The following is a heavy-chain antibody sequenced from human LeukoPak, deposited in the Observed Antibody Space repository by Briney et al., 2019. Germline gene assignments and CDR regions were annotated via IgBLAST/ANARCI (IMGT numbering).Heavy chain of an antibody. Sequence: GGSLRLSCAASGFTFSSYAMHWVRQAPGKGLEWVAVISYDGSNKYYADSVKGRFTISRDNSKNTLYLQMNSLRAEGTAVYYCARDNSSSVEYFQHWGQCTLVTVSS. D-gene: IGHD6-13*01. CDR2: ISYDGSNK. CDR3: ARDNSSSVEYFQH. V-gene: IGHV3-30*04. J-gene: IGHJ1*01. CDR1: GFTFSSYA.